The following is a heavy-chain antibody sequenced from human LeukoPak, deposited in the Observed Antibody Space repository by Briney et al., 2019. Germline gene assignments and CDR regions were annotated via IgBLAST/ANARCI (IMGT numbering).Heavy chain of an antibody. J-gene: IGHJ6*03. CDR3: ARVIVPAARSLYYYYMDV. D-gene: IGHD2-2*01. CDR2: MNPNSGNT. CDR1: GYTFTSYD. Sequence: GASVKVSCKASGYTFTSYDINWVRQATGQGLEWMGWMNPNSGNTGYARKFQGRVTITRNTSISTAYMELSSLRSEDTAVYYCARVIVPAARSLYYYYMDVWGKGTTVTVSS. V-gene: IGHV1-8*03.